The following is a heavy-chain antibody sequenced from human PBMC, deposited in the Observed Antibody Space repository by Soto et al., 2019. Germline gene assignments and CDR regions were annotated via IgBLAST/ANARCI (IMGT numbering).Heavy chain of an antibody. CDR1: GGSISSSSYY. D-gene: IGHD5-18*01. CDR2: IYYSGST. V-gene: IGHV4-39*01. J-gene: IGHJ4*02. Sequence: QLQLQESGPGLVKPSETLSLTCTVSGGSISSSSYYWGWIRQPPGKGLEWIGSIYYSGSTYYNPSLKSRVTISVDTSKNQFSLKLSSVTAADTAVYYCARHFPLPNTAMVTCYFDYWGQGTLVTVSS. CDR3: ARHFPLPNTAMVTCYFDY.